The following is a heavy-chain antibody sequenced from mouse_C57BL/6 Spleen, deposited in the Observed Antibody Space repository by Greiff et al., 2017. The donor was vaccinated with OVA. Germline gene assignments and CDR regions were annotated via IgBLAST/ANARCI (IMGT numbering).Heavy chain of an antibody. D-gene: IGHD4-1*01. J-gene: IGHJ1*03. CDR1: GFNIKNTY. V-gene: IGHV14-3*01. Sequence: EVQLQQSVAELVRPGASVKLSCTASGFNIKNTYMHWVKQSPEQGLEWIGRIDPANGNTKYAPKFQGQATITADTSSNTPYLQLSSLTSEDTAIYYCARSWAAEGYFDVWGTGTTVTVSS. CDR2: IDPANGNT. CDR3: ARSWAAEGYFDV.